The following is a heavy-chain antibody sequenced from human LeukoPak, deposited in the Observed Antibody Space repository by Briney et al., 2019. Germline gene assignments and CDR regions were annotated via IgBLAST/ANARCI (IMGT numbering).Heavy chain of an antibody. V-gene: IGHV3-74*01. Sequence: PGGSLRLSCAVSGFPFSSYWMHWVRQVPGKGLLWVSRINSDGSATIYADSVRGRLTISRDNAKNTLYLQMSGLRVEDTAVYHCASDSPYYGMDVWGQGTTVTVSS. CDR2: INSDGSAT. J-gene: IGHJ6*02. CDR3: ASDSPYYGMDV. CDR1: GFPFSSYW.